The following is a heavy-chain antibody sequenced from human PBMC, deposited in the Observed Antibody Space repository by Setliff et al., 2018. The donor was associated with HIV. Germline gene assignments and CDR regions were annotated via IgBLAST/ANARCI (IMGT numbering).Heavy chain of an antibody. CDR2: INHSGST. CDR1: PASSSSYY. D-gene: IGHD3-3*01. CDR3: VTVYYNFWSGYRGFFEY. Sequence: SETLSLTCAVHPASSSSYYWTWIRQPPGKGLEWVGGINHSGSTNYNSSLNSRVTISVDTSQTQFSLNLTSVTAADTAVYYCVTVYYNFWSGYRGFFEYWGQGTTVTVSS. J-gene: IGHJ4*02. V-gene: IGHV4-34*01.